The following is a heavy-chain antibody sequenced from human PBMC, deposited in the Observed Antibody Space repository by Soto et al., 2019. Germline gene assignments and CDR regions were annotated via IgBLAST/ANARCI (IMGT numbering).Heavy chain of an antibody. J-gene: IGHJ6*02. CDR3: AKDVGDCSGYYRYGYYYYGMDV. CDR2: ISYDGSNK. V-gene: IGHV3-30*18. D-gene: IGHD3-22*01. CDR1: GFTFSSYG. Sequence: GGSLRLSCAASGFTFSSYGMHWVRQAPGKGLEWVAVISYDGSNKYYADSVKGRFTISRDNSKNTLYLQMNSLRAEDTAVYYCAKDVGDCSGYYRYGYYYYGMDVWGQGTTVTVSS.